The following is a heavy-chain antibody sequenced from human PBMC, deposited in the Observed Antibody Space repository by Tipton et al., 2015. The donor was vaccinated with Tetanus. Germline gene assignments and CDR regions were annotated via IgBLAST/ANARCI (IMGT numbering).Heavy chain of an antibody. CDR2: IYYSGST. CDR1: GGSISSFNYY. CDR3: ARTSIPAADYCFDY. D-gene: IGHD2-2*01. Sequence: LRLSCTVSGGSISSFNYYWGWVRQPPGKGLEWIGSIYYSGSTYYNPSLASRVTMSVDTSKNQFSLKLSSVTAADTAVYYCARTSIPAADYCFDYWGQGTLVTVSS. V-gene: IGHV4-39*01. J-gene: IGHJ4*02.